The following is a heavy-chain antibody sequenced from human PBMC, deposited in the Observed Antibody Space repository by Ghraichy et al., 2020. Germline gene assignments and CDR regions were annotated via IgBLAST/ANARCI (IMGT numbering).Heavy chain of an antibody. CDR3: AREPLVAYYGMDV. CDR1: GFTFSSYS. V-gene: IGHV3-21*01. D-gene: IGHD5-12*01. J-gene: IGHJ6*02. CDR2: ISSSSSYI. Sequence: GGSLRLSCAASGFTFSSYSMHWVRQAPGKGLEWVSSISSSSSYIYYADSVKGRFTISRDNAKNSLYLQMNSLRAEDTAVYYCAREPLVAYYGMDVWGQGTTVTVSS.